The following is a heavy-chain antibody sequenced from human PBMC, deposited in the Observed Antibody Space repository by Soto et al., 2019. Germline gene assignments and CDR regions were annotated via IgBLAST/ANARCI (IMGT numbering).Heavy chain of an antibody. CDR3: AKETTVDGDFEY. CDR1: GFTFSSYG. D-gene: IGHD6-19*01. J-gene: IGHJ4*01. Sequence: GGSLRLACVASGFTFSSYGIHWVRQAPGKGLEWVAVISYDGSNEYYADSVKSRFTISRDNSKNTLYLQMDSLRPEDTAVYYCAKETTVDGDFEYWGNGTRVTVSS. CDR2: ISYDGSNE. V-gene: IGHV3-30*18.